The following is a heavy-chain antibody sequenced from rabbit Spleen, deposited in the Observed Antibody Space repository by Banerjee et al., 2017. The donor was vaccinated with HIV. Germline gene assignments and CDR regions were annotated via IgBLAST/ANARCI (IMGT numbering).Heavy chain of an antibody. J-gene: IGHJ6*01. CDR1: GFPFSNKAV. Sequence: QEQLEESGGGLVKPEGSLTLTCKASGFPFSNKAVMCWVRQAPGKGLEWIGCIGFGSTGNTYYASWAKGRFTISKTSSTTVTLQMTSLTAADTATYFCARDTGSSFSSYGMDLWGPGTLV. CDR3: ARDTGSSFSSYGMDL. D-gene: IGHD8-1*01. CDR2: IGFGSTGNT. V-gene: IGHV1S45*01.